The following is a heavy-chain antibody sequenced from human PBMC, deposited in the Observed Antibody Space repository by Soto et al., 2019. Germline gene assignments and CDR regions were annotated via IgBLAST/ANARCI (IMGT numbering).Heavy chain of an antibody. CDR3: IQSRCGSDCLQSYASHYYYGMDV. Sequence: QITLKESGPTLVKPTQTLTLTCTFSGFSLSTSGVGVGWIRQPPGKALEWLALIYWDDDKRYSPSLRSRLTINKDTSKNQLVLTMTNMDPVETATYYCIQSRCGSDCLQSYASHYYYGMDVWGQGTTVTVSS. D-gene: IGHD2-21*02. CDR1: GFSLSTSGVG. CDR2: IYWDDDK. J-gene: IGHJ6*02. V-gene: IGHV2-5*02.